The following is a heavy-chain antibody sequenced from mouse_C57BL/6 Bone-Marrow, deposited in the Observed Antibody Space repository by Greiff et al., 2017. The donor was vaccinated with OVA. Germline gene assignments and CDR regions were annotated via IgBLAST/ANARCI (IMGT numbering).Heavy chain of an antibody. D-gene: IGHD2-2*01. Sequence: QVQLQQSGAELVRPGASVKLSCKASGYTFTSYGMSWVKQRTGQGLEWIGEIYPRGGNTYYNEKFKGQATLTADKSSSTAYMELRSLTSEDSADYFGARGLQRPYYFDYWGQGTTLTVSS. CDR1: GYTFTSYG. J-gene: IGHJ2*01. CDR2: IYPRGGNT. V-gene: IGHV1-81*01. CDR3: ARGLQRPYYFDY.